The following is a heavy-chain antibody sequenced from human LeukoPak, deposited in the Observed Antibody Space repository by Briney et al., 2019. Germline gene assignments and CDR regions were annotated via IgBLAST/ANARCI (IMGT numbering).Heavy chain of an antibody. CDR2: FSISSII. V-gene: IGHV3-48*01. CDR1: GFTISSYS. Sequence: GGSLRLSCAASGFTISSYSMNWVRQAPGKGLEWLSCFSISSIIYYADSVKGRFTISRDNAENSLYLQMNGLRAEDTAVYYCAREPTTVTTDASFGYWGQGTLVTVSS. J-gene: IGHJ4*02. CDR3: AREPTTVTTDASFGY. D-gene: IGHD4-17*01.